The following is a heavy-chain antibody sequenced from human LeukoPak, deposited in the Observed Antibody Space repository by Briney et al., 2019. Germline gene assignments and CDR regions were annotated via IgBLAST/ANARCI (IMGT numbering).Heavy chain of an antibody. CDR1: GGSISSGDYY. J-gene: IGHJ6*03. CDR3: ASGTQKYCSSTSCRGAYYYYYMDV. Sequence: PSQTLSLTCTVSGGSISSGDYYWSWIRQPPGKGLEWIGYIYYSGSTYYNPSLKSPVTISVDTSKNQFSLKLSSVTAADTAVYYCASGTQKYCSSTSCRGAYYYYYMDVWGKGTTVTVSS. D-gene: IGHD2-2*01. CDR2: IYYSGST. V-gene: IGHV4-30-4*08.